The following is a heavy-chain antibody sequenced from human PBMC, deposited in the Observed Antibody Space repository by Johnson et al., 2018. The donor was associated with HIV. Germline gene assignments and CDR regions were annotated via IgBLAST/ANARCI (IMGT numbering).Heavy chain of an antibody. V-gene: IGHV3-11*04. CDR2: ISWNSGSI. D-gene: IGHD3-22*01. CDR3: AKDQHYYDSRNGGAFDI. Sequence: QVQLVESGGGLVKPGGSLRLSCAASGFNFTNYWMSWVRQAPGKGLEWVSGISWNSGSIGYADSVKGRFTISRDNAKNSLYLQMNSLRAEDTAVYYCAKDQHYYDSRNGGAFDIWGQGEMVTVSS. CDR1: GFNFTNYW. J-gene: IGHJ3*02.